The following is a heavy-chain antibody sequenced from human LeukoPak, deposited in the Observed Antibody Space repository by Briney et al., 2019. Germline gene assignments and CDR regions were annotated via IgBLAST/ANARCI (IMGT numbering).Heavy chain of an antibody. CDR3: ARGDLDSSSVDY. Sequence: PSQTLSLTCTVSGGSISSGGYYWSWIRQHPGEGLEWIGYIYYSGSTNYNPSLKSRVTISVDTSKNQFSLKLSSVTAADTAVYYCARGDLDSSSVDYWGQGTLVTVSS. CDR2: IYYSGST. CDR1: GGSISSGGYY. D-gene: IGHD6-13*01. V-gene: IGHV4-31*03. J-gene: IGHJ4*02.